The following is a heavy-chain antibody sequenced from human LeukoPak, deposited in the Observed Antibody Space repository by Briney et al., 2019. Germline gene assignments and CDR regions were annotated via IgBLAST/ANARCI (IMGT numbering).Heavy chain of an antibody. D-gene: IGHD3-22*01. Sequence: SETLSLTCTVSGDSISSYFWSWIRQPPGKGLEWIGYIYYSGSTNYDPSLKSRVTISVDTSKNQFSLKLSSVTAADTAVYYCARPIPYYYDSSGYAFDIWGQGTMVTVSS. CDR3: ARPIPYYYDSSGYAFDI. CDR1: GDSISSYF. CDR2: IYYSGST. V-gene: IGHV4-59*01. J-gene: IGHJ3*02.